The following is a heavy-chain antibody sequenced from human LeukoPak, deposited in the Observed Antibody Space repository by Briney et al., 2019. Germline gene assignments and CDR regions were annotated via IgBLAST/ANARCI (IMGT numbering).Heavy chain of an antibody. CDR3: ARAGVWFGEITDY. J-gene: IGHJ4*02. Sequence: ASVKVSCKASGYTFTGYYMHWVRQAPGRGLEWMGWINPNSGGTNYAQKFQGRVTMTRDTSISTAYMELSRLRSDDTAVYYCARAGVWFGEITDYWGQGTLVTVSS. CDR1: GYTFTGYY. D-gene: IGHD3-10*01. V-gene: IGHV1-2*02. CDR2: INPNSGGT.